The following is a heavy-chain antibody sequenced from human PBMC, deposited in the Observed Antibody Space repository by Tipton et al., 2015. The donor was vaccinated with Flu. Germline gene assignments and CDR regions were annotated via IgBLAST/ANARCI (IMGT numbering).Heavy chain of an antibody. J-gene: IGHJ6*02. CDR3: ASRGNYDFGGGYYTRNLYYYYYGMDV. D-gene: IGHD3-3*01. Sequence: VQLVQSGAEVKKPGSSVKVSCKASGGTFSSYAISWVRQAPGQGLEWMGGIIPIFGTANYAQKFQGRVTITADESTSTAYMELGSLRSEDTAVYYWASRGNYDFGGGYYTRNLYYYYYGMDVWGQGTTVTVSS. V-gene: IGHV1-69*12. CDR2: IIPIFGTA. CDR1: GGTFSSYA.